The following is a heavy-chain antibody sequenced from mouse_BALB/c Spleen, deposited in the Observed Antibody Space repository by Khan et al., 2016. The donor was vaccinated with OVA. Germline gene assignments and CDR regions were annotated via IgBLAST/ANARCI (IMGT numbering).Heavy chain of an antibody. CDR2: ISNGGSYT. CDR1: GFAFSSYD. Sequence: EVQLVESGGGLVKPGGSLKLSCAASGFAFSSYDMSWVRQTPERRLEWVALISNGGSYTNYPDSVKGRFTISRDNARNTLYLQVSSLRSEDTALYYCAGHGGFNPYCAMDYWGQGTSVTVSS. CDR3: AGHGGFNPYCAMDY. J-gene: IGHJ4*01. V-gene: IGHV5-9*02.